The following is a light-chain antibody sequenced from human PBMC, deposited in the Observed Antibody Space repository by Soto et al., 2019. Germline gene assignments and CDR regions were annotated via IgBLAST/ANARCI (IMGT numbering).Light chain of an antibody. CDR2: AAS. Sequence: DIQLTQSPSFLSASVGDSVTITCRVSQGISSYLAWYQQKPGKAPKLLIYAASTLQSGVPSRFSGSGSGTEFTLTISSLQPEDFATYYCQQLNSYPETFGPGTKVDIK. J-gene: IGKJ3*01. V-gene: IGKV1-9*01. CDR1: QGISSY. CDR3: QQLNSYPET.